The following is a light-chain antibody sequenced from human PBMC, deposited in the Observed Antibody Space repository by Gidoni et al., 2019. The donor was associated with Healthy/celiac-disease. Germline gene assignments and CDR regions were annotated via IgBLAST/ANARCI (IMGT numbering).Light chain of an antibody. CDR1: QSISSY. CDR3: QQSYSTSWT. Sequence: DIQMTQSPSSLSASVGDRVTITCRASQSISSYLNWYQQKPGKAPKLLIYAASSLKSGVPSRFSGSGSGTDFTLTISSLQPEDVATYYCQQSYSTSWTFGQGTKVEIK. CDR2: AAS. J-gene: IGKJ1*01. V-gene: IGKV1-39*01.